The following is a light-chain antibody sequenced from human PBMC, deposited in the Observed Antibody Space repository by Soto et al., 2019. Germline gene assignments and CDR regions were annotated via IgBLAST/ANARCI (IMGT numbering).Light chain of an antibody. CDR1: SSDVGGYNS. V-gene: IGLV2-14*01. J-gene: IGLJ1*01. CDR2: DVT. Sequence: QSALAQPASVSGSPGQSITISCTGTSSDVGGYNSVSWYRQDPGKAPKLMIYDVTNRPSGVSNRFSGSKSGNTASLTISGLQAEDEADYYCSSFTSSITYVFGTGTKFTAL. CDR3: SSFTSSITYV.